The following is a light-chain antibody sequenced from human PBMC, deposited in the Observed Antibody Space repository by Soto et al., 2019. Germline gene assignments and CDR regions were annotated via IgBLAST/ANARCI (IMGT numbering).Light chain of an antibody. J-gene: IGKJ1*01. CDR2: AAS. V-gene: IGKV1-39*01. CDR3: QQSHTTPRT. Sequence: DIQMTQSPSSLSASVGNRVTITCRASQSISTYLTWYQKKPGKAPNHLIYAASSLPRGVPSRFSGSGSGTDFPLTISSLQPEDFATYSCQQSHTTPRTFGQGTRWIS. CDR1: QSISTY.